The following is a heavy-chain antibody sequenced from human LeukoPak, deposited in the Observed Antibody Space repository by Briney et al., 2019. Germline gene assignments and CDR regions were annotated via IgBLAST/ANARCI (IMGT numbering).Heavy chain of an antibody. CDR1: GFTVSSNY. D-gene: IGHD6-19*01. J-gene: IGHJ4*02. CDR3: AKTPQWLVVVGDIDY. CDR2: ISGSGGST. V-gene: IGHV3-23*01. Sequence: PGGSLRLSCAASGFTVSSNYMSWVRQAPGKGLEWVSAISGSGGSTYYADSVKGRFTISRDNSKNTLYLQMNSLRAEDTAVYYCAKTPQWLVVVGDIDYWGQGTLVTVSS.